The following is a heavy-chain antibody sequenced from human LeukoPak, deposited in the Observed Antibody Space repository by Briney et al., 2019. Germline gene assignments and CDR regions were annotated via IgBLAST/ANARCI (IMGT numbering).Heavy chain of an antibody. CDR2: LAYGDAKT. V-gene: IGHV3-23*01. CDR1: GFPLSIHP. D-gene: IGHD3-3*01. CDR3: AKDYSSGLTGYFDY. J-gene: IGHJ4*02. Sequence: PGGPLRHPCAPSGFPLSIHPMSWVRQPTGRGLEDFASLAYGDAKTKTADSVRGRFTISRDNPKNTLYLQMNSLRAEDTAVYYCAKDYSSGLTGYFDYWGQGTLVIVSS.